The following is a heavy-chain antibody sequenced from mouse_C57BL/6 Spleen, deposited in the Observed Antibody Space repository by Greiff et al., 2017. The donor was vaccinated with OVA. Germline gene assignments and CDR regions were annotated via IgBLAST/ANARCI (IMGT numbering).Heavy chain of an antibody. V-gene: IGHV1-59*01. CDR2: IDPSDSYT. Sequence: VQLQQSGAELVRPGTSVKLSCKASGYTFTSYWMHWVKPRPGQGLEWIGVIDPSDSYTNYNQKFKGKATLTVDTSSSTAYMQLSSLTSEDSAVYYCARISDGYYDYWGQGTTLTVSS. D-gene: IGHD2-3*01. CDR1: GYTFTSYW. J-gene: IGHJ2*01. CDR3: ARISDGYYDY.